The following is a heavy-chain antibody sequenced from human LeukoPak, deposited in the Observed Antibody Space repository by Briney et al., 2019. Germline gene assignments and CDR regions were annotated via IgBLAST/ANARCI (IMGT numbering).Heavy chain of an antibody. V-gene: IGHV3-21*01. Sequence: PGGSLRLSCAASGFTFSSYSMNWVRQAPGKGLEWVSSISSSSSYIYYADSVKGRFTISRDNAKNSLYLQMNSLRAEDTAVYYCARDPDSYSGRSHFDYWGQGTLVTVSS. J-gene: IGHJ4*02. CDR2: ISSSSSYI. D-gene: IGHD1-26*01. CDR1: GFTFSSYS. CDR3: ARDPDSYSGRSHFDY.